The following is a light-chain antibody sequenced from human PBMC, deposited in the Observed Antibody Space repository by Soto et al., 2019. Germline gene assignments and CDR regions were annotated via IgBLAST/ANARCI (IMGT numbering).Light chain of an antibody. CDR2: GAS. CDR3: QQHGRSYPNT. CDR1: QSVSSNY. Sequence: EIVLTQSPGTLSLSPGERATLSCRASQSVSSNYLAWYQQKPGQAPRLLIYGASSRATGITDRFSGSGSGAYFTYTISRLEPEDFAVYYGQQHGRSYPNTLGQGTKLEIK. V-gene: IGKV3-20*01. J-gene: IGKJ2*01.